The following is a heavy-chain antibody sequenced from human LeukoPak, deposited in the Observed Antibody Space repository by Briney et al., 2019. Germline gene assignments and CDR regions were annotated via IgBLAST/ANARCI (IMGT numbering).Heavy chain of an antibody. D-gene: IGHD5-24*01. CDR2: INHSGST. CDR1: GGSFSGYY. Sequence: SETLSLTCAVYGGSFSGYYWSWIRQPPGKGLEWIGEINHSGSTNYNPSLKSRVTISVDTSKNQFSLKLSSVTAADTAVYYCAREVATIAKRYFDYWGQGTLVTVSS. CDR3: AREVATIAKRYFDY. V-gene: IGHV4-34*01. J-gene: IGHJ4*02.